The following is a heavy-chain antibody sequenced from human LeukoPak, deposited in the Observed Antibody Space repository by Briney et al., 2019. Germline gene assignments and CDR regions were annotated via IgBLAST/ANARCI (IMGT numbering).Heavy chain of an antibody. CDR2: IKQDGSEK. CDR3: ARLYYDSSGYYYGAFDI. V-gene: IGHV3-7*01. Sequence: GGSLRLSCAASGFTFSNYWMTWVRQAPGKGLEWVADIKQDGSEKVYVNSVRGRFTISRDNGKMSLFLQMNSLRAEDTAVYYCARLYYDSSGYYYGAFDIWGQGTMVTVSS. CDR1: GFTFSNYW. D-gene: IGHD3-22*01. J-gene: IGHJ3*02.